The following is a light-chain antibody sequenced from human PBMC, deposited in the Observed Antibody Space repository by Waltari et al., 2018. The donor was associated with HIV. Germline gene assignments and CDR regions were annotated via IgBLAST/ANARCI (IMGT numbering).Light chain of an antibody. J-gene: IGKJ2*01. Sequence: EIVLTQSPGTLSLSPGERATLSCRSSQSVSSSYLAWYQQRPGQAPRLLIYGASSRATGIPDRFSGSGSGTDFILSISRLEPEDFAVYFCQQSGSVYTFGQGTKLEIK. CDR2: GAS. V-gene: IGKV3-20*01. CDR1: QSVSSSY. CDR3: QQSGSVYT.